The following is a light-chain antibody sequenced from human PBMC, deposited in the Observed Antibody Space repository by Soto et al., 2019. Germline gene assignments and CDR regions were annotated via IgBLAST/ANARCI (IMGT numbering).Light chain of an antibody. J-gene: IGKJ2*01. V-gene: IGKV3-20*01. CDR1: QSVSSTY. CDR3: QHYGSSPRT. CDR2: CAS. Sequence: EIALTQSPGTLSLSPGERATLSCRASQSVSSTYLAWYQQKPGQSPRLLIYCASSRATAIPDSISGSVSGADFTLTISRLEPEDFAVYYCQHYGSSPRTFAQGTRLEI.